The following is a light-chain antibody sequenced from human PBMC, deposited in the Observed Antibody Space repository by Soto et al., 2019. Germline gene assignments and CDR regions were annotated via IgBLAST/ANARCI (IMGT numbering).Light chain of an antibody. Sequence: DIQMTQSPSTLSASVGDRVTITCRASQSISSWLAWYQQKPGKAPKLLIYDASSLESGVPSRLSGSGSGTEFTLTISSLQPDDFATYYCQQYKSFSCTFGQGTKVYIK. V-gene: IGKV1-5*01. CDR2: DAS. J-gene: IGKJ1*01. CDR3: QQYKSFSCT. CDR1: QSISSW.